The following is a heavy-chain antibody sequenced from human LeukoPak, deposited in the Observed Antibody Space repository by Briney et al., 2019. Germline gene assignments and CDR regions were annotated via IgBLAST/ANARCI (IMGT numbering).Heavy chain of an antibody. Sequence: ASVKVSCKASGYTFTGYYMHWVRQAPGQGLEWMGWINPNSGGTNYAQKFQGRVTMTRDTSISTAYMELSRPRSDDTAVYYCAEEYYYGSGSYSRWGQGTLVTVSS. V-gene: IGHV1-2*02. CDR3: AEEYYYGSGSYSR. D-gene: IGHD3-10*01. CDR2: INPNSGGT. J-gene: IGHJ4*02. CDR1: GYTFTGYY.